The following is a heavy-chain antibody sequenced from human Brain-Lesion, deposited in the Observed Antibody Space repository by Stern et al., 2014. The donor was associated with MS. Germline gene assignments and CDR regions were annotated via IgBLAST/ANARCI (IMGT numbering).Heavy chain of an antibody. D-gene: IGHD1-26*01. CDR2: IYYSGAT. J-gene: IGHJ5*02. V-gene: IGHV4-31*03. Sequence: QVQLQESGPGLVKPSQTLSLTCTVSGGPISSGGHYWSWIRQHPGKGLEGMGYIYYSGATFYNPSLKSRVTISLDTSKNQFSLKLSSVTAADTAVYYCASRWSGTYYGQNWFDPWGQGTLVTVSS. CDR1: GGPISSGGHY. CDR3: ASRWSGTYYGQNWFDP.